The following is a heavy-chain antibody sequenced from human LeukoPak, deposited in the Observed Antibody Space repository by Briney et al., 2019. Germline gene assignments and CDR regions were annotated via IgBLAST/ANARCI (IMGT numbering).Heavy chain of an antibody. CDR2: IWYDGSNK. V-gene: IGHV3-33*01. D-gene: IGHD6-19*01. CDR3: ASLSPVAGADAFDI. Sequence: GGSLRLSCAASGFTFSSYGMHWVRQAPGKGLEWVAVIWYDGSNKYYADSVKGRFTISRDNSKNTLYLQMNSLRAEDTAVYYCASLSPVAGADAFDIWGQGTMVTVSS. CDR1: GFTFSSYG. J-gene: IGHJ3*02.